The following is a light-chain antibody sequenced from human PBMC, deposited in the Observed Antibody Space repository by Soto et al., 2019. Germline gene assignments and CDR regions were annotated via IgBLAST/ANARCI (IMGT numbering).Light chain of an antibody. V-gene: IGLV4-69*01. CDR1: SGHSSYA. CDR2: LNSDGSH. Sequence: QPVLTQSPSASASLGASVKLTCTLSSGHSSYAIAWHQQQPEKGPRYLMNLNSDGSHSKGDGIPDRFSGSSSRAERYLTISSLQSEDEADYYCQTWDTGIRVFGGGTKLTVL. CDR3: QTWDTGIRV. J-gene: IGLJ3*02.